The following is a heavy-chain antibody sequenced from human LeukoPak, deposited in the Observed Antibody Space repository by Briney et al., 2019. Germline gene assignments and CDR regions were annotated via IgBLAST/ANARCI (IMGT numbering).Heavy chain of an antibody. Sequence: PGGSLRLSCAASGFTFSSYEMNWVRQAPGKGLEWLSYISYTGSNKYYADSVKGRFTISRDNAKNPLYLQMNSLRAEDTAVYFCARVFVGENFDYWGRGTLVTVSS. J-gene: IGHJ4*02. CDR2: ISYTGSNK. CDR3: ARVFVGENFDY. V-gene: IGHV3-48*03. CDR1: GFTFSSYE. D-gene: IGHD1-14*01.